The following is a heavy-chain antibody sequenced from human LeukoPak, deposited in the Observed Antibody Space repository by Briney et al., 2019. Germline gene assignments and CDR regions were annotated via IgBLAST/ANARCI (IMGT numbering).Heavy chain of an antibody. J-gene: IGHJ3*02. CDR2: ISSSGSTI. Sequence: KPGGSLRLSCAASGFTVSSNYMSWVRQAPGKGLEWVSYISSSGSTIYYADSVKGRFTISRDNAKTSLYLQMNSLRAEDTAVYYCAPLGVLISGYRAFDIWGQGTMVAVSS. V-gene: IGHV3-11*04. CDR3: APLGVLISGYRAFDI. D-gene: IGHD3-3*01. CDR1: GFTVSSNY.